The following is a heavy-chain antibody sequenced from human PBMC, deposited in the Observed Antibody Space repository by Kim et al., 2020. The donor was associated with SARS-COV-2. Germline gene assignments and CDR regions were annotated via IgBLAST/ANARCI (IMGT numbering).Heavy chain of an antibody. V-gene: IGHV3-30*04. Sequence: GGSLRLSCAASVFTFISYAMHWVRQAPGKGLEWVAVISFDGSTKYYADSVKGRFTIFRDNSKNTLYLQMNSLRAEDTAVYYCASDYYDSSGYSYRMD. J-gene: IGHJ6*01. CDR3: ASDYYDSSGYSYRMD. CDR2: ISFDGSTK. D-gene: IGHD3-22*01. CDR1: VFTFISYA.